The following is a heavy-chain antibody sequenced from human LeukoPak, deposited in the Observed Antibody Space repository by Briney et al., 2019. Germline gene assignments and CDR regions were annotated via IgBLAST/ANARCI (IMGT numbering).Heavy chain of an antibody. J-gene: IGHJ6*03. CDR2: IYTSGST. CDR3: ARDRGIAVADYYYYMDV. Sequence: SETLSLTCTVSGGSISSYYWSWIRQPPGKGPEWIGYIYTSGSTNYNPSLKSRVTISVDTSKNQFSLKLSSVTAADTAVYYCARDRGIAVADYYYYMDVWGKGTTVTVSS. D-gene: IGHD6-19*01. CDR1: GGSISSYY. V-gene: IGHV4-59*01.